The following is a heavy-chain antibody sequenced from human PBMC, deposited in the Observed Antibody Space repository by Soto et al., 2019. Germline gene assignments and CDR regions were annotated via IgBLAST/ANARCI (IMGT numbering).Heavy chain of an antibody. CDR1: GFTFSSYA. Sequence: PGGSLRLSCAASGFTFSSYAMSWVRQAPGKGLEWVSAISGSGGSTYYADSVKGRFTISRDNSKNTLYLQMNSLRAEDTAVYYCAKMLRGSLVVADGAFDIWGQGTMVTVSS. CDR2: ISGSGGST. V-gene: IGHV3-23*01. CDR3: AKMLRGSLVVADGAFDI. D-gene: IGHD2-15*01. J-gene: IGHJ3*02.